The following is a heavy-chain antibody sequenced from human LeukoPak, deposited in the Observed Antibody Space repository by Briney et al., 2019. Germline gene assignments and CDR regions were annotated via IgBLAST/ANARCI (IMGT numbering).Heavy chain of an antibody. Sequence: GESLRLSCAASGFTFSSYAMSWVRQPPGKGLEWVSAMSGSCGSTYYSDSVKGRFTISRDNSNNTLYLQMNCLRAEDRAVYYCAKGQYYDSSGYYYYWGQGTLVTVSS. D-gene: IGHD3-22*01. CDR3: AKGQYYDSSGYYYY. J-gene: IGHJ4*02. CDR2: MSGSCGST. CDR1: GFTFSSYA. V-gene: IGHV3-23*01.